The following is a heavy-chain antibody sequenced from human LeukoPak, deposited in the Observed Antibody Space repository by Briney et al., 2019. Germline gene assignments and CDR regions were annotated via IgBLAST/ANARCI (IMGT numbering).Heavy chain of an antibody. CDR3: ARGYCSGGSCSANWFDP. Sequence: ASVKVSCKASGYTFTGYYMHWVRQAPGQGLERMGWINPNSGGTNYAQKFQGRVTMTRDTSISTAYMELSRLRSDDTAVYYCARGYCSGGSCSANWFDPWGQGTLVTVSS. CDR2: INPNSGGT. V-gene: IGHV1-2*02. CDR1: GYTFTGYY. J-gene: IGHJ5*02. D-gene: IGHD2-15*01.